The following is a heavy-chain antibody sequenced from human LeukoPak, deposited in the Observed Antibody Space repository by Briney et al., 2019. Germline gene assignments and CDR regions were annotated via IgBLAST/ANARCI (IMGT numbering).Heavy chain of an antibody. J-gene: IGHJ3*02. D-gene: IGHD2/OR15-2a*01. CDR2: IYNGGST. CDR1: GLTVSSSY. V-gene: IGHV3-53*01. CDR3: ARNILFAFDI. Sequence: GGSLRLSCAASGLTVSSSYMSWVRQAPGKGLEWVSIIYNGGSTYYADSMKGRFTISRDNSKNTLYLQVNSLRAEDTAMYYCARNILFAFDIWGQGTMVTVHS.